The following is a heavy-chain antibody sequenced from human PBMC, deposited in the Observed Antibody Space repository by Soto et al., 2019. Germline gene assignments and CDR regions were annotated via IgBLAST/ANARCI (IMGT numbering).Heavy chain of an antibody. CDR2: ICGSGGST. CDR1: GFTLCRHA. D-gene: IGHD3-3*01. J-gene: IGHJ6*02. Sequence: GGAPRLSCAASGFTLCRHAISLVRPAPGEGVGWGSAICGSGGSTYYADSVKGRFTISRDNSKNTLYLQMNSLRAEDTAVYYCAKVLPTYYDFWSGYPGDYYYYYGMDVWGQGTTVTVSS. CDR3: AKVLPTYYDFWSGYPGDYYYYYGMDV. V-gene: IGHV3-23*01.